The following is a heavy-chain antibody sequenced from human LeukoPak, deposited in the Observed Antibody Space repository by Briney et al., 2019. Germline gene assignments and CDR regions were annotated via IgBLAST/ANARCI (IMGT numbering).Heavy chain of an antibody. CDR2: IKQDGSDK. CDR1: GFTFSSYW. J-gene: IGHJ4*02. D-gene: IGHD2-15*01. Sequence: GGSLRLSCAASGFTFSSYWMSWVRQAPGKGLEWVANIKQDGSDKYYVDSVKGRFTISKDNAKNSQYLQMNSLRAEDTAVYYCARSLGYCSAGSCFPFDYWGQGTLVTVSS. V-gene: IGHV3-7*05. CDR3: ARSLGYCSAGSCFPFDY.